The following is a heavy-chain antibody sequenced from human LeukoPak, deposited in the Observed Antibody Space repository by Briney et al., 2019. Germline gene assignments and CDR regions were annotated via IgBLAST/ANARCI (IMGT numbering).Heavy chain of an antibody. D-gene: IGHD6-19*01. J-gene: IGHJ4*02. CDR1: GYDFATYW. V-gene: IGHV5-51*01. CDR3: ARRGGSALYGVFGY. Sequence: GESLKISCKGSGYDFATYWIGWVRQLPGKGLECMAIIYPGDSDIRYSPSFQGQVTVSADKSISTAYLQWSSLKASDTAMYYCARRGGSALYGVFGYWGQGNLVIVSS. CDR2: IYPGDSDI.